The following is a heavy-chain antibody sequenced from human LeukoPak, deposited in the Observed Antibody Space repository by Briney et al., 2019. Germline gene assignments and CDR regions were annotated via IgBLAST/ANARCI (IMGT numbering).Heavy chain of an antibody. J-gene: IGHJ6*02. D-gene: IGHD3-10*01. Sequence: GGSLRLSCAASGSTFNNYAMSWFRQTPGKGLEWVSAISGSGDRTYYAESVKGRFSISRDNSKNTLYLQMHSLRAEDTAVYYCGKRELWHGSGEDAWGQGTTVTVS. CDR2: ISGSGDRT. CDR3: GKRELWHGSGEDA. CDR1: GSTFNNYA. V-gene: IGHV3-23*01.